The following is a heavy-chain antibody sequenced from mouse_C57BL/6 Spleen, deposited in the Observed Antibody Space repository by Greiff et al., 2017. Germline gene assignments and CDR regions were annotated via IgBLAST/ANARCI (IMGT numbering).Heavy chain of an antibody. D-gene: IGHD1-1*01. J-gene: IGHJ2*01. Sequence: VQLQQPGAELVMPGASVKLSCKASGYTFTSYWMHWVKQRPGQGLEWIGEIDPSDSYTNYNQKFKGKSTLTVDKSSSTAYMQRSSLTSEDSAVYYCARCYGSSYVDYFDYWGQGTTLTVSS. V-gene: IGHV1-69*01. CDR2: IDPSDSYT. CDR3: ARCYGSSYVDYFDY. CDR1: GYTFTSYW.